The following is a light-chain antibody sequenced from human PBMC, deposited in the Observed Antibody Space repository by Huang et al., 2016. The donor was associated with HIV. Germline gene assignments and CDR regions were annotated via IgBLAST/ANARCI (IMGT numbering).Light chain of an antibody. Sequence: EIVMTQSPATLSVSPGERATLSCRASQSVSSNLAWYQQKPGQAPRLLIYGASTRATAIPDRFSGSGSGTEFTLTISSLQSEDFAVYYCRQYNKWPPEYTFGQGTKLEIK. CDR2: GAS. CDR3: RQYNKWPPEYT. V-gene: IGKV3-15*01. CDR1: QSVSSN. J-gene: IGKJ2*01.